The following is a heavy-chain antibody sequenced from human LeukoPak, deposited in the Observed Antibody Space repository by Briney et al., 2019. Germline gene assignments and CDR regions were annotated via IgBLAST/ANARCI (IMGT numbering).Heavy chain of an antibody. D-gene: IGHD5-12*01. CDR3: ARFGRYSGYDIEIDY. CDR2: IIPIFGTA. J-gene: IGHJ4*02. CDR1: GGTFSSYA. Sequence: GASVKVSCKASGGTFSSYAISWVRQAPGQGLEWMGGIIPIFGTANYAQKFQGRVTITADKSTSTAYMELSSLRSEDTAVYYCARFGRYSGYDIEIDYWGQGTLVTVSS. V-gene: IGHV1-69*06.